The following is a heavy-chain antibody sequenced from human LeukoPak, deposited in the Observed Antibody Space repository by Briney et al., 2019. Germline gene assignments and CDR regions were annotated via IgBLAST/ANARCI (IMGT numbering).Heavy chain of an antibody. J-gene: IGHJ6*04. D-gene: IGHD2-2*01. CDR2: ISAYKGNT. V-gene: IGHV1-18*04. CDR3: ARGGGYCSSTSCPIGGGMDV. CDR1: GYTLTIYG. Sequence: GASVKVSCKASGYTLTIYGVSWVRQAPGQGREWMGWISAYKGNTNYAQKLQGRVTMTTDTSTSTAYMELRSLRSDDTAVYYCARGGGYCSSTSCPIGGGMDVWGKGTTVTVSS.